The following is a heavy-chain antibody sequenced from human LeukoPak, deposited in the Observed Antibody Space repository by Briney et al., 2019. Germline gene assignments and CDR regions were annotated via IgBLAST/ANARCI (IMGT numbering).Heavy chain of an antibody. J-gene: IGHJ2*01. D-gene: IGHD2-21*02. CDR1: GFSFGGYA. CDR2: ISWNSGDI. V-gene: IGHV3-9*01. CDR3: VKSGGYATAIRYFDL. Sequence: GGSLRLSCAASGFSFGGYALHWVRQAPGKGLEWVASISWNSGDIVHADSVKGRFTIPRDNAKNSLYLQMDSLRTEDTALYYCVKSGGYATAIRYFDLWGRGTLVTVSS.